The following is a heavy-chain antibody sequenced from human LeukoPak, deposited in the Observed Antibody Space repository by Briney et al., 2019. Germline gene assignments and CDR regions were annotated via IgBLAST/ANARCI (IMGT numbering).Heavy chain of an antibody. V-gene: IGHV3-7*03. D-gene: IGHD3-16*01. Sequence: GGSLRLSCAASGFTFSSYWMSWVRQAPGKGLEWVANIKEDGSEKYYVDSVKGRFTISRDNAKNSLYLQMNSLRAEDTAVYYCAKWSVWGNYYLDYWGQGTLVTVSS. J-gene: IGHJ4*02. CDR2: IKEDGSEK. CDR3: AKWSVWGNYYLDY. CDR1: GFTFSSYW.